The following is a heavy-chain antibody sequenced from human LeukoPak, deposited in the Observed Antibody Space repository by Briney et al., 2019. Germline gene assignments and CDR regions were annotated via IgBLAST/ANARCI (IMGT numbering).Heavy chain of an antibody. CDR2: IYYTGST. CDR3: ARRGITYSTSFFDS. J-gene: IGHJ4*02. CDR1: GGSISGGKDF. V-gene: IGHV4-39*01. Sequence: SETLSLTCAVSGGSISGGKDFWGWIRQSPGKGLEWIGSIYYTGSTYYNPSLKSRVTISVDTSKSEFSLMVHSVAAADTAMYYCARRGITYSTSFFDSWGQGTLVTVSS. D-gene: IGHD6-13*01.